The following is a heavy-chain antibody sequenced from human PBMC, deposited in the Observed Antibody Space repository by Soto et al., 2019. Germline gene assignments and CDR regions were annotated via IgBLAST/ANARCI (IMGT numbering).Heavy chain of an antibody. CDR1: GHTFTSYG. CDR3: ARVDYDSSGYYFSNFDY. D-gene: IGHD3-22*01. V-gene: IGHV1-18*01. CDR2: ISAYNGNT. J-gene: IGHJ4*02. Sequence: QVQLVQSGAEVKKPGASVKVSCKASGHTFTSYGISWVRQAPGQGLEWMGWISAYNGNTNYAQKLQGRVTMTTDTSTSTAYKELRSLRSDDTAVYYCARVDYDSSGYYFSNFDYWGQGTLVTVSS.